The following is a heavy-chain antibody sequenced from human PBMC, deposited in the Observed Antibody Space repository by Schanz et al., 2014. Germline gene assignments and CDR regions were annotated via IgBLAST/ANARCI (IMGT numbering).Heavy chain of an antibody. CDR1: GGSISSRNYY. V-gene: IGHV4-39*07. CDR3: ARAAGPVDY. D-gene: IGHD6-13*01. J-gene: IGHJ4*02. CDR2: IYYSGST. Sequence: QLQLQESGPGLVKPSETLSLTCTVSGGSISSRNYYWAWIRQPPGKGLEWIGYIYYSGSTYYNPSLKSRVTISVDTSKNQFSLMLGSVTAADTAVYYCARAAGPVDYWGQGTLVTVSS.